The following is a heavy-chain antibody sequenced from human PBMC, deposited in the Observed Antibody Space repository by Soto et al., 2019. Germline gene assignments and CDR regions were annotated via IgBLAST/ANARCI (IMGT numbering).Heavy chain of an antibody. J-gene: IGHJ6*02. CDR3: ASVRGGHSHAMDV. CDR2: IYYSGST. Sequence: SETLSLTCTVAGGSSSSYYWSWIRQPPGKGLEWIGYIYYSGSTNYNPSLKSRVTISVDRSKNQFSLKLSSVTAADTAVYYSASVRGGHSHAMDVWAQGTTVTVSS. V-gene: IGHV4-59*12. CDR1: GGSSSSYY. D-gene: IGHD3-10*02.